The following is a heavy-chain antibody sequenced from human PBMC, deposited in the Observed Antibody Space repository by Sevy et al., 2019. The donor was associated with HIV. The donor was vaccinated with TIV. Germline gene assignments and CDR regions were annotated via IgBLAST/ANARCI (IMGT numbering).Heavy chain of an antibody. V-gene: IGHV4-61*02. J-gene: IGHJ5*02. CDR1: GGSISSGAYY. D-gene: IGHD2-8*01. CDR3: ARVRTVAGVNGVGWFDP. CDR2: IYPSGST. Sequence: SETLSLTCTVSGGSISSGAYYWSWIRQPAGEGLEWIGRIYPSGSTNYRPSLKSRVTMSVDTSKNQFSLELSSVTAADTAVYYCARVRTVAGVNGVGWFDPWGQGTLVTVSS.